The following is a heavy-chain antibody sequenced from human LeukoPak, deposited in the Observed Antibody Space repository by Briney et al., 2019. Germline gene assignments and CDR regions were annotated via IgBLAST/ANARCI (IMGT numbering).Heavy chain of an antibody. CDR3: AKVDYGDTYYFDC. V-gene: IGHV3-23*01. J-gene: IGHJ4*02. Sequence: GGSLRLSGAASGFTFSSYAMSWVRQAPGKGLEWVSAISGSGGSTYYADSVKGRFTISRDNSKNTLYLQMNSLRAEDTAVYYCAKVDYGDTYYFDCWGQGTLVTVSS. CDR1: GFTFSSYA. D-gene: IGHD4-17*01. CDR2: ISGSGGST.